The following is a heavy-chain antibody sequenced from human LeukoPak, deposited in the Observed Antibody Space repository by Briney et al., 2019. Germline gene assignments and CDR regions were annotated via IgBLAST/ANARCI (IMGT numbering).Heavy chain of an antibody. V-gene: IGHV4-39*07. CDR2: IYYSGST. J-gene: IGHJ4*02. Sequence: SETLSLTCTVSGGSISSSSYYWGWIRQPPGKGLEWIGTIYYSGSTYYNSSLKNRVTISIDTSKNQFSLKLNSVTAADTAVYYCARDRGQGSGPDYWGQGTLVTVSS. CDR3: ARDRGQGSGPDY. CDR1: GGSISSSSYY. D-gene: IGHD6-19*01.